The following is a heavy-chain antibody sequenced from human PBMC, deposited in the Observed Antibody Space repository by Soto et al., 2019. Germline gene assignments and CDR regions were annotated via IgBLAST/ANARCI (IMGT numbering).Heavy chain of an antibody. CDR3: APLSVSLSGPYGIHV. V-gene: IGHV4-39*01. CDR2: MLYSGLT. Sequence: SETLSLTCSVSGYSVSSSDYYWAWIRQPPGKGLEWIGSMLYSGLTYYNPSLKRRVTLSVDTSKNQFPGRRNSVTAADTAVYYCAPLSVSLSGPYGIHVWGQGTAVTVSS. CDR1: GYSVSSSDYY. J-gene: IGHJ6*02. D-gene: IGHD2-15*01.